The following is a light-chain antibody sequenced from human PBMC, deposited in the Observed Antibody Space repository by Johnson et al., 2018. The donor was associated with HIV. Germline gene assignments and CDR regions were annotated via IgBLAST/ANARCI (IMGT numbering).Light chain of an antibody. Sequence: QSVLTQSPSVSAAPGQKVTISCSVSSSNIGNNYVSWYQQFPGTAPKLLIYENNKRPSGIPDRFSDSKSGTSATLGITGLQTGDEADYYCGTWDSGLSAHYVFGTGTRVTVL. CDR3: GTWDSGLSAHYV. CDR2: ENN. CDR1: SSNIGNNY. J-gene: IGLJ1*01. V-gene: IGLV1-51*02.